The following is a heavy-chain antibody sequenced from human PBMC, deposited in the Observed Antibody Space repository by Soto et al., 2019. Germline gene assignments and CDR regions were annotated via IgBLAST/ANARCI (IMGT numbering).Heavy chain of an antibody. V-gene: IGHV3-23*01. CDR3: AKDENYDSSGYPYYFDY. CDR1: GFTFSSYA. D-gene: IGHD3-22*01. J-gene: IGHJ4*02. CDR2: ISGSGGST. Sequence: GGSLRLSCAASGFTFSSYAMSWVRQAPGKGLEWVSAISGSGGSTYYADSVKGRFTISRDNSKNTLYLQMNSLRAEDTAVYYCAKDENYDSSGYPYYFDYWGQGTLVTVSS.